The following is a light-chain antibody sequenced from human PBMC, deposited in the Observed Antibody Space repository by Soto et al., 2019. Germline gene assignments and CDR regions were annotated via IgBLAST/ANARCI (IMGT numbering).Light chain of an antibody. V-gene: IGKV1-27*01. J-gene: IGKJ4*01. CDR2: TSS. CDR1: QGISNY. CDR3: QKHNNAPLT. Sequence: DIQMTQSPSALSASVGDRVTITCRASQGISNYLAWYQQKPGKVPKLLIYTSSTLQSGVPSRFSGSGSWTDFTLTISSLQPEDVATYYCQKHNNAPLTFVGGIKVEIK.